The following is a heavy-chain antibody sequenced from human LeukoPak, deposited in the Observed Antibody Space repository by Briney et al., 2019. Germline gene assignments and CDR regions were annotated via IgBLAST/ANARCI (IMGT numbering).Heavy chain of an antibody. V-gene: IGHV3-74*01. CDR1: GFTFSSYW. Sequence: GGSLRLSCAASGFTFSSYWMHWVRQAPGKGLVWVSLINSDGSSTSYADSVKGRFTISRDNAKNTLYLQMNGLRAEDTAVYYCARDTIYYDFWSGYYYEGYYFDYWGQGTLVTVSS. J-gene: IGHJ4*02. CDR2: INSDGSST. D-gene: IGHD3-3*01. CDR3: ARDTIYYDFWSGYYYEGYYFDY.